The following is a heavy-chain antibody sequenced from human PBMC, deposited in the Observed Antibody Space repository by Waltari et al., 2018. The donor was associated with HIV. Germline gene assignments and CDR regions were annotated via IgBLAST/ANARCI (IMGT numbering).Heavy chain of an antibody. V-gene: IGHV4-39*07. CDR3: ASLFLYDSSGYSKGYYYYGMDV. CDR2: IYYSEST. J-gene: IGHJ6*02. Sequence: QLQLQESGPGLVKPSETLSLTCTVSGGSISSSSYYWGWIRQPPGKGLEWIGSIYYSESTSNNPSLKSRVTISVDTSKNQFSLKLSSVTAADTAVYYCASLFLYDSSGYSKGYYYYGMDVWGQGTTVTVSS. CDR1: GGSISSSSYY. D-gene: IGHD3-22*01.